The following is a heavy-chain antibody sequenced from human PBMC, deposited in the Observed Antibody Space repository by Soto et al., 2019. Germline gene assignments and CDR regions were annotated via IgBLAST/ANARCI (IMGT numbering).Heavy chain of an antibody. Sequence: GASVKVSCKASGYTFTGYYVHWVRQAPGQGLELMGWINPNSGDTYLAQRFQGRVTMNRDTSIGTAYMELRGLTSDDTAEYYCAKGGAIVAAGTRVYLYNAMDVWGQGTTVTVS. CDR3: AKGGAIVAAGTRVYLYNAMDV. CDR1: GYTFTGYY. J-gene: IGHJ6*02. D-gene: IGHD1-26*01. CDR2: INPNSGDT. V-gene: IGHV1-2*02.